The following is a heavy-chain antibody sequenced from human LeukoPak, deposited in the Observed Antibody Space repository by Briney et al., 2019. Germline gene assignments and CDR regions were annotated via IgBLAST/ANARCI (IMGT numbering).Heavy chain of an antibody. Sequence: GGPLSLSCAASGFTLSSYWMHWVRKVQGKGLEWFSRIDGDGSSTTYADSVKDRFTISRDNAKNTLYLQMNSLRAEDTAVYYCASTIGSAPDYYGSGGFAVLDYWGQGTLVTVSS. CDR3: ASTIGSAPDYYGSGGFAVLDY. D-gene: IGHD3-10*01. CDR1: GFTLSSYW. J-gene: IGHJ4*02. V-gene: IGHV3-74*01. CDR2: IDGDGSST.